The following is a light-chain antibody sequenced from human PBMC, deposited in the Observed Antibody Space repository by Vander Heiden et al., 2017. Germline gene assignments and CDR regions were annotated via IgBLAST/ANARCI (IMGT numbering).Light chain of an antibody. CDR2: VAS. J-gene: IGKJ1*01. CDR1: QSISNY. CDR3: QQSYNAPWT. Sequence: DIQMAQSPSSLSASVGDRGTITCRASQSISNYVNWYQQKPGKVPKVLIYVASTLQTGVPARFSGSGSGTDFTLTISSLEPEDFATYYCQQSYNAPWTFGQGTKVEIK. V-gene: IGKV1-39*01.